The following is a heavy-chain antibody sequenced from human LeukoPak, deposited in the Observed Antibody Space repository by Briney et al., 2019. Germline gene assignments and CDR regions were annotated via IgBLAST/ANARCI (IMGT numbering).Heavy chain of an antibody. D-gene: IGHD2-2*01. J-gene: IGHJ5*02. CDR3: ARSYCSSTSCSYTRGFDP. CDR1: GDSISSGSIITYY. V-gene: IGHV4-61*01. CDR2: IYYSGST. Sequence: SETLSLTCAVSGDSISSGSIITYYWSWIRQPPGKGLEWIGYIYYSGSTNYNPSLKSRVTISVDTSKNQFSLKLSSVTAADTAVYYCARSYCSSTSCSYTRGFDPWGQGTLVTVSS.